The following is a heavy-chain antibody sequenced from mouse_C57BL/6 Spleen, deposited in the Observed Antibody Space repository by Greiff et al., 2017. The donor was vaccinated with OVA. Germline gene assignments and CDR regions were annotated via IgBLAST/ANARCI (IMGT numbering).Heavy chain of an antibody. Sequence: VQLQQPGAELVKPGASVKMSCKASGYTFTSYWITWVKPRPGQGLEWIGDIYPGSGSTNYNEKFKSKATLTVDTSSSTAYMQLSSLTSEDSAVYYCARSAITTVVKGTWFAYWGQGTLVTVSA. CDR1: GYTFTSYW. CDR3: ARSAITTVVKGTWFAY. CDR2: IYPGSGST. V-gene: IGHV1-55*01. D-gene: IGHD1-1*01. J-gene: IGHJ3*01.